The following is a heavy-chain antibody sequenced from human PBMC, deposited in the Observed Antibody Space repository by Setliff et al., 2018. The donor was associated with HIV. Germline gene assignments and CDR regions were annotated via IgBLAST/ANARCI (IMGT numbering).Heavy chain of an antibody. V-gene: IGHV3-74*01. CDR1: GFTFSTYW. J-gene: IGHJ4*02. Sequence: GGSLRLSCAASGFTFSTYWMSWVRQAPGKGPVWVSRINGDGSILGYADSVKGRFTISGDNAKNSLYLQMNSLRAEDTAVYYCARGEPTILIEPAAFFDHWGQGTLVTVSS. CDR2: INGDGSIL. CDR3: ARGEPTILIEPAAFFDH. D-gene: IGHD2-2*01.